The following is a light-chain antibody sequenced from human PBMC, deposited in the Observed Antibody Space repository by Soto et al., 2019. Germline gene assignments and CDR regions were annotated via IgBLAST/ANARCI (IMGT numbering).Light chain of an antibody. CDR3: CSYAGSPWV. CDR2: DVS. CDR1: SSDVGGYNY. Sequence: QSALTQPRSVSGSPGQSVTIYCTGTSSDVGGYNYVSWYQQHPGKAPKRIIYDVSLRPSGVPDRFSGSKSGNTASLTISGLQAEDEADYYCCSYAGSPWVFGGGTKVTVL. J-gene: IGLJ3*02. V-gene: IGLV2-11*01.